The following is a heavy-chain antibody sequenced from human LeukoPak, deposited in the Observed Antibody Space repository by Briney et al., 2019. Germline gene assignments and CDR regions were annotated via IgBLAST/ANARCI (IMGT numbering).Heavy chain of an antibody. D-gene: IGHD4-17*01. J-gene: IGHJ4*02. Sequence: SETLSLTCAVYGASFSGSYWSWVRQPPRKGLEWIGEITHDGRINYDPSLKSRVTISVDTSMNQFSLKLTSVTAADTAVYYCATIYGDYSDFDSWGQGTLVTVSS. CDR3: ATIYGDYSDFDS. CDR2: ITHDGRI. V-gene: IGHV4-34*01. CDR1: GASFSGSY.